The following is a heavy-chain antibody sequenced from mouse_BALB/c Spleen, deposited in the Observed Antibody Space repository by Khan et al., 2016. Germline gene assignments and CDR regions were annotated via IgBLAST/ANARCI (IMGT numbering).Heavy chain of an antibody. J-gene: IGHJ2*01. CDR2: INSNGGST. Sequence: EVELVESGGGLVQPGGSLKLSCVASGFTFSSYGMSWVRQTQDKRLELVATINSNGGSTYYPASVKGRFTISRANAKNAPYLPMSSLKSEDTAMYYCARMARTINWDQGTTLTVSS. V-gene: IGHV5-6-3*01. CDR1: GFTFSSYG. CDR3: ARMARTIN.